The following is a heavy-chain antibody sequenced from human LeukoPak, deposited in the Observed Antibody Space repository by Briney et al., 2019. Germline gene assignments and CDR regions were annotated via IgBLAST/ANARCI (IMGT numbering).Heavy chain of an antibody. CDR2: VYSSGGT. D-gene: IGHD3-22*01. J-gene: IGHJ4*02. CDR1: GGSISSENYY. CDR3: ARGLYDTTEPIDY. Sequence: SETLSLTCTVSGGSISSENYYWNWIRQPAGKGLEWIGRVYSSGGTNYNPSLKSRVTISVDTSKYQFSLKLTSVTAADTAVYYCARGLYDTTEPIDYWGQGTLVTVSS. V-gene: IGHV4-61*02.